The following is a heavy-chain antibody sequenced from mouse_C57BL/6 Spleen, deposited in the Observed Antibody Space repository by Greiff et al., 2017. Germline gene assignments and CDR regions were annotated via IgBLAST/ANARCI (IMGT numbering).Heavy chain of an antibody. J-gene: IGHJ3*01. CDR3: AILTGSIAY. CDR2: IDPSDSYT. D-gene: IGHD4-1*01. CDR1: GYTFTSYW. V-gene: IGHV1-50*01. Sequence: QVQLQQSGAELVKPGASVKLSCKASGYTFTSYWMQWVKQRPGQGLEWIGEIDPSDSYTNSNQKFKGKATLTVDTSSSTAYMQLSSLTSEDSAVYYCAILTGSIAYWGQGTLVTVSA.